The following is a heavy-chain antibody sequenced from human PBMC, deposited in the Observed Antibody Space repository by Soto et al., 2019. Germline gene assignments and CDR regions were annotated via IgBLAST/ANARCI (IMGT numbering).Heavy chain of an antibody. CDR2: IYPGHSDT. Sequence: GESLKISCKGPGYSFTSYWIVWVREMPGKGLEWMGIIYPGHSDTRYSPSFQGQVTISADKSISTAYLQWSSLKASDTAMYYCARLRLGTVIYYGMDVWGQGTTVTVSS. J-gene: IGHJ6*02. CDR1: GYSFTSYW. V-gene: IGHV5-51*01. D-gene: IGHD1-1*01. CDR3: ARLRLGTVIYYGMDV.